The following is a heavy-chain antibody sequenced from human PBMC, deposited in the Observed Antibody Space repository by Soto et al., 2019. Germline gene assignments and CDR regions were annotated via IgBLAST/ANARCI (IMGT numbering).Heavy chain of an antibody. CDR1: GYTFTSYD. Sequence: QVQLVQSGAEVKKPGASVKVSRKASGYTFTSYDINWVRQATGQGLEWMGWMNPNSGNTGYAQKFQGRVTMTRNTSLRPAYMELSSLRPEDPAVSYGAGGSSFDSWGQGTLVTVSS. D-gene: IGHD6-13*01. CDR2: MNPNSGNT. V-gene: IGHV1-8*01. J-gene: IGHJ4*02. CDR3: AGGSSFDS.